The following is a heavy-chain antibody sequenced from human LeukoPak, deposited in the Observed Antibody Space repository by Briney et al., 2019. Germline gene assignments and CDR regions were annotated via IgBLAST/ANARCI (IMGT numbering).Heavy chain of an antibody. V-gene: IGHV3-66*02. CDR1: GFTVSSNY. CDR2: IYSGGST. CDR3: ARDGSIMDYYYHYMDV. D-gene: IGHD2-15*01. J-gene: IGHJ6*03. Sequence: GGSLRLSCAASGFTVSSNYMSWVRQAPGKGLEWVSVIYSGGSTYYADSVKGRFTISRDNSKNTLYLQMNSLRAEDTAVYYCARDGSIMDYYYHYMDVWGKGTTVTVSS.